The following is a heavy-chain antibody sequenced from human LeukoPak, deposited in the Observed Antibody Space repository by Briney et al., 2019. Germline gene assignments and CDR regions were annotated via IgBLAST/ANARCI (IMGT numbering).Heavy chain of an antibody. D-gene: IGHD6-25*01. CDR3: AREWSSGWAEFDY. CDR1: GDSISRYY. V-gene: IGHV4-59*01. J-gene: IGHJ4*02. CDR2: IYYSGNT. Sequence: SETLSLTCTVSGDSISRYYWNWIRQPPGKGLEWIGYIYYSGNTNYSPSLKGRVTISVDTSKNQFSLDLTSVTAADTAVYYCAREWSSGWAEFDYWGQGTLVTVSS.